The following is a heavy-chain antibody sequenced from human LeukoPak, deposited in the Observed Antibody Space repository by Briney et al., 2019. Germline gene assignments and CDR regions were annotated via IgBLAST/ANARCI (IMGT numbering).Heavy chain of an antibody. CDR1: GGSMSSHY. CDR2: ISHGGQT. Sequence: PSETLSLTCTVSGGSMSSHYWSWVRQPPGKALEWIGYISHGGQTLSNPSLSSRVTISVDTSNNQFSLKLTSVTAADTAVYFCARDTYYTSATYYIDYFDSWGQGALVTVSS. CDR3: ARDTYYTSATYYIDYFDS. D-gene: IGHD3-10*01. J-gene: IGHJ4*02. V-gene: IGHV4-59*11.